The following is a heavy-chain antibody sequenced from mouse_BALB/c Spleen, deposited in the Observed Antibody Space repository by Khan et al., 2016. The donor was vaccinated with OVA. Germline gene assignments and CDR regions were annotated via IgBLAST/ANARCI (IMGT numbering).Heavy chain of an antibody. V-gene: IGHV5-12*02. Sequence: EVELVESGGGLVQPGGSLKLSCATSGFTFSDYYMYWVRQTPEKRLEWVAYIRYGGGNTYYPDTVQGRFTISRDNAKNTLYMQVSGLKADDTAMYDCARHAYDVIAYWGQGTLVTVSA. CDR1: GFTFSDYY. D-gene: IGHD2-12*01. J-gene: IGHJ3*01. CDR3: ARHAYDVIAY. CDR2: IRYGGGNT.